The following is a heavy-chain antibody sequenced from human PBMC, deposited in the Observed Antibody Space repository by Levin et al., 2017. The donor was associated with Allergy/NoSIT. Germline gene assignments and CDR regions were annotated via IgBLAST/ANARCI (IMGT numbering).Heavy chain of an antibody. D-gene: IGHD3-22*01. CDR2: IYYSGST. CDR3: ARAEIDSSGYSLGFDY. V-gene: IGHV4-59*01. Sequence: SQTLSLTCTVSGGSIRSYYWSWIRQPPGKGLEWIGYIYYSGSTNYNPSLKSRVTISVDTSKNQFSLKLSSVTAADTAVYYCARAEIDSSGYSLGFDYWGQGTLVTVSS. CDR1: GGSIRSYY. J-gene: IGHJ4*02.